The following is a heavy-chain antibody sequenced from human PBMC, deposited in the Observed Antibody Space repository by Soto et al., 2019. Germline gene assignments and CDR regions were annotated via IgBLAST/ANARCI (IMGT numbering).Heavy chain of an antibody. CDR3: ARQEEILDWFDP. Sequence: QVQLQESGPGLVKPSETLSLTCTVSGGSISSYYWSWIRQPPGKGLEWIGYIYYSGSTNYNPSLKSRVTISVDTSKNQFSLKLSSVTAADTAVYYCARQEEILDWFDPWGQGTLVTVSS. CDR1: GGSISSYY. CDR2: IYYSGST. J-gene: IGHJ5*02. V-gene: IGHV4-59*08.